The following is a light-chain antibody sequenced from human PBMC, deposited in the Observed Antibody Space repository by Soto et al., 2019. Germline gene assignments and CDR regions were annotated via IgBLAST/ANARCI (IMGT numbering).Light chain of an antibody. Sequence: QSALTQPASVSGSPGQSITISCSGTSSDIGSYNHVAWYQQFPGKSPKLMIYAVSDRPPGVSDRFSGSKSGNTASLTISGLQAEDEADYYCCSYAGSSTVVFGGGTKVTVL. CDR3: CSYAGSSTVV. CDR2: AVS. CDR1: SSDIGSYNH. J-gene: IGLJ2*01. V-gene: IGLV2-23*02.